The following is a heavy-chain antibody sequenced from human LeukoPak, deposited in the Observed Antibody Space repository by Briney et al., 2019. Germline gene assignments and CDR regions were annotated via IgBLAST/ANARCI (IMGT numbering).Heavy chain of an antibody. CDR3: ARGRYFDWQYYFDY. Sequence: GGSLRLSCAASGFTFSSYWMHWVRQAPGKGLVWVSRINSDGSSTSYADSVKGRFTISRDNAKNTLYLQMNSLRAEDTAVYYCARGRYFDWQYYFDYWGQGTLVTVSS. V-gene: IGHV3-74*01. CDR2: INSDGSST. CDR1: GFTFSSYW. J-gene: IGHJ4*02. D-gene: IGHD3-9*01.